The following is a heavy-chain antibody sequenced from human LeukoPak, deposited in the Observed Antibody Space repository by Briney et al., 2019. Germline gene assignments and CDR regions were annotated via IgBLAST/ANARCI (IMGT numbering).Heavy chain of an antibody. D-gene: IGHD2-21*02. V-gene: IGHV3-23*01. J-gene: IGHJ4*02. Sequence: GGSLRLSCAASGFTFANHAMSWVRQTPGKGLEWVSAISGGGHITYYADSVTGRFTISRDNSKDTLFLQMHSLRPGDTAVYYCVREDTPATANYWGQGTLVTISS. CDR3: VREDTPATANY. CDR2: ISGGGHIT. CDR1: GFTFANHA.